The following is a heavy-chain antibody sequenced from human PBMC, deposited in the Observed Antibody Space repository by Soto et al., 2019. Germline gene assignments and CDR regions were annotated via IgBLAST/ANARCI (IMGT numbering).Heavy chain of an antibody. D-gene: IGHD3-3*01. J-gene: IGHJ5*02. CDR2: VYSSGGT. V-gene: IGHV4-4*07. CDR3: ARGQRFSDWFDP. CDR1: GGSMSTYY. Sequence: QVHLQQSGPGLVKASETLSLTCTVSGGSMSTYYWTWIRQPAGKGLECIGRVYSSGGTHYNPSLKSRVSISLDTSKNQFSLRLISVTAADTAVYYCARGQRFSDWFDPWGRGDLVSVSS.